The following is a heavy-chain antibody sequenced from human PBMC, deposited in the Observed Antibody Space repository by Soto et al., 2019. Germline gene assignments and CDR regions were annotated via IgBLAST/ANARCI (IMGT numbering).Heavy chain of an antibody. CDR1: GFTFSSYG. J-gene: IGHJ6*03. CDR2: ISYDGSNK. Sequence: GGSLRLSCAASGFTFSSYGMHWVRQAPGKGLEWVAVISYDGSNKYYADSVKGRFTISRDNSKNTLYLQMNSLRAEDTAVYYCAKDESYSSGVWDYYYYYMDVWGKGTTVTVSS. V-gene: IGHV3-30*18. CDR3: AKDESYSSGVWDYYYYYMDV. D-gene: IGHD6-19*01.